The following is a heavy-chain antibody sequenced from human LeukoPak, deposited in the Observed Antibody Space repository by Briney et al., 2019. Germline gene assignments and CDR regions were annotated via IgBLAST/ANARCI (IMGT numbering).Heavy chain of an antibody. V-gene: IGHV4-30-4*08. J-gene: IGHJ3*02. D-gene: IGHD3-22*01. CDR1: GGSISSGDYY. Sequence: PSQTLSLTCTVSGGSISSGDYYWSWIRQPPGKGLEWIGYIYYSGSTYYNPSLKSRVTISVDTSKNQFSLKLSSVTAADTAVYYCARVRYYDSSGYYYVAFGIWGQGTMVAVSS. CDR2: IYYSGST. CDR3: ARVRYYDSSGYYYVAFGI.